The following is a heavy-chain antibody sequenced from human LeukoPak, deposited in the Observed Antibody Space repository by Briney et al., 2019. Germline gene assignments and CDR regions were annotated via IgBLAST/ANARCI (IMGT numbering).Heavy chain of an antibody. J-gene: IGHJ3*02. CDR3: ARSFDI. V-gene: IGHV3-48*03. Sequence: GGSLGLSCAASGFTFSSYDMNWVRQAPGKGLEWVSFISSSGTTINYADSVKGRFTISRDNTKNSLYLQMNSLRVEDTAIYHCARSFDIWGQGTMVTVSP. CDR1: GFTFSSYD. CDR2: ISSSGTTI.